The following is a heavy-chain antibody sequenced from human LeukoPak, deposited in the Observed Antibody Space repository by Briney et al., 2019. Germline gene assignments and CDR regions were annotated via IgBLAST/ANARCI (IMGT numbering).Heavy chain of an antibody. Sequence: GGSLRLSCAASGFTFGSYWMSWVRQAPGKGLEWVANIKQDGSEKYYVDSVKGRFTISRDNSENSLYLQMNSLRKEDTALYYCAISMVRGPFQYWGQGTLVTVSS. V-gene: IGHV3-7*03. CDR3: AISMVRGPFQY. CDR1: GFTFGSYW. D-gene: IGHD3-10*01. J-gene: IGHJ4*02. CDR2: IKQDGSEK.